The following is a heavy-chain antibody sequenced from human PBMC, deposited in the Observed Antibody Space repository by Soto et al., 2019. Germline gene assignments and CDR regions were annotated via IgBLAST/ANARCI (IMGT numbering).Heavy chain of an antibody. CDR1: GDSVSSNSAA. D-gene: IGHD6-19*01. V-gene: IGHV6-1*01. J-gene: IGHJ6*02. CDR2: TYYRSKWYN. CDR3: ASIAVAEPGYYYYYGMDV. Sequence: PSQTLSLTCAISGDSVSSNSAAWNWIRQSPSRGLEWLGRTYYRSKWYNDFAVSVKSRITINPDTSKNQFSLQLNSVTPEDTAVYYCASIAVAEPGYYYYYGMDVWGQGTTVTVSS.